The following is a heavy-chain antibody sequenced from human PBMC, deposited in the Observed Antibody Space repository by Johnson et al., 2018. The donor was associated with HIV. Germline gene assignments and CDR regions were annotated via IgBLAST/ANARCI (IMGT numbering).Heavy chain of an antibody. Sequence: QVQLVESGGGLVKPGGSLRLSCAASGFTFSDYYMSWIRQAPGKGLEWVSGINWNGGSIHYADSVKGRFTISRDNAKKSLYLQMNSLRAEDTALYHCARVTIFGVVIDHDAFDIWGQGAMVTVSS. CDR1: GFTFSDYY. CDR2: INWNGGSI. D-gene: IGHD3-3*01. V-gene: IGHV3-11*01. CDR3: ARVTIFGVVIDHDAFDI. J-gene: IGHJ3*02.